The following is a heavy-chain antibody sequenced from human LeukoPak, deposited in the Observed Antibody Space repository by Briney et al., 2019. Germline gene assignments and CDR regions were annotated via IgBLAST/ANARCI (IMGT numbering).Heavy chain of an antibody. CDR2: IYTSGST. Sequence: SETLSLTCTVSGGSISSYYWSWIRQPAGKGLEWIGRIYTSGSTNYNPSLKSRVTMSVDTSKNQFSLQLSSVTAADTAVYYCARSAMVTHAFDIWGQGTMVTVSS. D-gene: IGHD5-18*01. J-gene: IGHJ3*02. CDR1: GGSISSYY. CDR3: ARSAMVTHAFDI. V-gene: IGHV4-4*07.